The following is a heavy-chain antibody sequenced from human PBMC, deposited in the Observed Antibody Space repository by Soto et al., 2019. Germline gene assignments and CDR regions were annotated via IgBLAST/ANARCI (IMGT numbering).Heavy chain of an antibody. D-gene: IGHD6-13*01. CDR2: INPNSGGT. J-gene: IGHJ3*02. V-gene: IGHV1-2*02. CDR3: ATRIAAAGIHAFDI. CDR1: GYAFTGYY. Sequence: ASAQGSCKASGYAFTGYYMHWVRQAPGQGLEWMGWINPNSGGTNYAQKFQGRVTMTRDTSISTAYMELSRLRSDDTAVYYCATRIAAAGIHAFDIWGQGTMVTVSS.